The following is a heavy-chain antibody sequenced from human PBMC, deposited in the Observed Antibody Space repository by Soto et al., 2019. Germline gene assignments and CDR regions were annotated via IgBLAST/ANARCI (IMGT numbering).Heavy chain of an antibody. CDR2: IFYTGTT. Sequence: QLQLQESGPGVVKPSETXSXTCTVTGGSVFSXXSXXXXVXXXPGKGLEWLGQIFYTGTTYYNPSLGSRITMSVDSSNSLFSLRLSSVTAADTALYYCARLGGLTEFTGPWYKLEQWGRGILVTVSS. D-gene: IGHD1-1*01. J-gene: IGHJ4*02. V-gene: IGHV4-39*02. CDR3: ARLGGLTEFTGPWYKLEQ. CDR1: GGSVFSXXSX.